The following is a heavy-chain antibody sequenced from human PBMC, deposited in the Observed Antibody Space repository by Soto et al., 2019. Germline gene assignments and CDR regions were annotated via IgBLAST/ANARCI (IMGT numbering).Heavy chain of an antibody. J-gene: IGHJ4*02. CDR2: IYFSGST. CDR1: GGSISSGGYY. D-gene: IGHD5-18*01. CDR3: ARSPHIQLWSYPSDC. V-gene: IGHV4-31*01. Sequence: QVQLQESGPGLVKPSQTLSLTCTVSGGSISSGGYYWSWIRQHPGKGLEWIGYIYFSGSTYYNPSLKSQVTISVDTSKNQFSLKLRSVTAADTAVYYCARSPHIQLWSYPSDCWGQGTLVTVSS.